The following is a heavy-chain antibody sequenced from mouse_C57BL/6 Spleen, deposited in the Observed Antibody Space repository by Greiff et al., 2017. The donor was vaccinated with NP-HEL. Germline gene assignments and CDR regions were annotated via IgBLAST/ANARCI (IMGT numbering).Heavy chain of an antibody. CDR1: GFSLTSYG. CDR3: AKNTDGSSYWYFDV. V-gene: IGHV2-5*01. D-gene: IGHD1-1*01. Sequence: QVQLQQSGPGLVQPSQSLSITCTVSGFSLTSYGVHWVRQSPGKGLEWLGVLWRGGSTDYNAAFMSRLSITKDNSKSQVFFKMNSLQADDTAIYYCAKNTDGSSYWYFDVWGTGTTVTVSS. J-gene: IGHJ1*03. CDR2: LWRGGST.